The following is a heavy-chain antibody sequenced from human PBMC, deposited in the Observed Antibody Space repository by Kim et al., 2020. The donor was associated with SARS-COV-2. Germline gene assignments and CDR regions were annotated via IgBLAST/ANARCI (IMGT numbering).Heavy chain of an antibody. CDR1: GFAFHDYA. CDR2: ISGDGGFT. V-gene: IGHV3-43*02. D-gene: IGHD5-18*01. J-gene: IGHJ6*02. CDR3: AKDVSHTAMGDYYYGMDV. Sequence: GGSLRLSCAASGFAFHDYAMHWVRQAPGKGLEWVSLISGDGGFTFYADSVKGRLTISRDNTKNSLYLEMNSLETADTAFYYCAKDVSHTAMGDYYYGMDVWGQGTTVTVSS.